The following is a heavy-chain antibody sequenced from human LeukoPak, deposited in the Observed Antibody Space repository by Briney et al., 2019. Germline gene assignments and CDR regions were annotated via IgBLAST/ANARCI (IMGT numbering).Heavy chain of an antibody. D-gene: IGHD5-18*01. Sequence: PGRSLRLSCAASGFTFSSYAMHWVRQAPGKGLEWVAVISYDGSNKYYADSVNGRFTISRDNSKNTLYLQMNSLRAEDTAVYYCARDLYSYGDFDYWGQGTLVTVSS. CDR3: ARDLYSYGDFDY. J-gene: IGHJ4*02. CDR2: ISYDGSNK. V-gene: IGHV3-30-3*01. CDR1: GFTFSSYA.